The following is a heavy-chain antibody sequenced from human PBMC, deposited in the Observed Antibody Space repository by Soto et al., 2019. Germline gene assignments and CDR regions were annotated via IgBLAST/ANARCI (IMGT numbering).Heavy chain of an antibody. J-gene: IGHJ6*03. CDR1: GGSISSGGYY. D-gene: IGHD3-10*01. CDR2: IYYSGST. Sequence: QVQLQESGPGLVKPSQTLSLTCTVSGGSISSGGYYWSWIRQHPGKGLEWIGYIYYSGSTYYNPSLKRRVTISVDTSKNQFSLKLSSVTAADTAVYYCATWGAMVRGVMGYYYYMDVWGKGTTVTVSS. CDR3: ATWGAMVRGVMGYYYYMDV. V-gene: IGHV4-31*03.